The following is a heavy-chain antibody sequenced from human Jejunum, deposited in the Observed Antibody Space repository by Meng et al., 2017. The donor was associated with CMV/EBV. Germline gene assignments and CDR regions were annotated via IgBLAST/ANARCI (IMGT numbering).Heavy chain of an antibody. Sequence: SGFTVSTHYLSWVRQAPGKGLEWVSVIYRGGTTYYADSVKGRFTISRDNSKNTLYLQMNSLRADDTAVYYCAKVAMIRGVVFDFWGQGTLVTVSS. V-gene: IGHV3-53*01. CDR2: IYRGGTT. J-gene: IGHJ4*02. CDR1: GFTVSTHY. CDR3: AKVAMIRGVVFDF. D-gene: IGHD3-10*01.